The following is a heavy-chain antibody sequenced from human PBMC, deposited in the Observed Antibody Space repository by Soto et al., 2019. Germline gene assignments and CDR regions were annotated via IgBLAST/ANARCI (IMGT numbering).Heavy chain of an antibody. D-gene: IGHD2-2*01. J-gene: IGHJ6*02. CDR1: RYTFTCYY. CDR2: INPNSGGT. CDR3: AICSSTSCYRQNYYYYGMDV. V-gene: IGHV1-2*04. Sequence: ASVKVSCKASRYTFTCYYMHWVRQAPGQGLEWMGWINPNSGGTNYAQKFQGWVTMTRDTSISTAYMELSRLRSDDTAVYYCAICSSTSCYRQNYYYYGMDVWGQGTTVTVSS.